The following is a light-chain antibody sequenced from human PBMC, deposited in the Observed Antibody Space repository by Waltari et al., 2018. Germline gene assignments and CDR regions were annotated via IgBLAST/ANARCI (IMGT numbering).Light chain of an antibody. CDR3: AAWDDSLSGWV. CDR2: RHN. J-gene: IGLJ3*02. CDR1: SSNIGINY. V-gene: IGLV1-47*01. Sequence: QSVLTQPPSASGTPGQMVTISCSGSSSNIGINYVYWYQQFPGTAPKLLIYRHNQRPSGVPDRFSGSKSGTSASLAIIGLRSEDGADYYCAAWDDSLSGWVFGGGTKLTVL.